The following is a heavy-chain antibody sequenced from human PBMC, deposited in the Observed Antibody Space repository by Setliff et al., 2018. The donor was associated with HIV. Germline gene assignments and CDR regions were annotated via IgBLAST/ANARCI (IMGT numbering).Heavy chain of an antibody. Sequence: PSETLSLTCAVHGGSFSDYYWTWIRQPPGKGLEWIASIYYSGTTFYNPSLKSRVTIFVDTSKNQFSLRLSSVTAADTAVYYCARHGSNWFDPWGQGTLVTVSS. CDR3: ARHGSNWFDP. V-gene: IGHV4-39*01. CDR2: IYYSGTT. CDR1: GGSFSDYY. D-gene: IGHD3-10*01. J-gene: IGHJ5*02.